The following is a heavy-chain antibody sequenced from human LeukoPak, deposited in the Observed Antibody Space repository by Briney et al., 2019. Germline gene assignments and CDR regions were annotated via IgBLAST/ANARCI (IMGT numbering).Heavy chain of an antibody. CDR3: ARDQRITMPRGLKAHQFDP. D-gene: IGHD3-10*01. CDR2: IYHSGST. CDR1: GYSISSGYY. J-gene: IGHJ5*02. Sequence: PSETLSLTCIVSGYSISSGYYWGWIRQPPGKGLEWIGSIYHSGSTYSNPSLKSRVTISVDKSKNQFSLKLRSVTAADTAVYYCARDQRITMPRGLKAHQFDPWGQGTLVTVST. V-gene: IGHV4-38-2*02.